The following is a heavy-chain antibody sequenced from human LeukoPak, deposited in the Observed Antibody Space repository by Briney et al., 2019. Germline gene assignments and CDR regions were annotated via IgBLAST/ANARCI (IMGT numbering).Heavy chain of an antibody. Sequence: GGSLRLSCTASGFTFGDYAMSWVRQAPGKGLEWVGFIRSKAYGGTTEYAASVKGRFTISRDDSKSIAYLQMNSLKTEDTAVYYCTTRIAVAGDYWGQGTLVTVSS. V-gene: IGHV3-49*04. CDR2: IRSKAYGGTT. CDR3: TTRIAVAGDY. CDR1: GFTFGDYA. J-gene: IGHJ4*02. D-gene: IGHD6-19*01.